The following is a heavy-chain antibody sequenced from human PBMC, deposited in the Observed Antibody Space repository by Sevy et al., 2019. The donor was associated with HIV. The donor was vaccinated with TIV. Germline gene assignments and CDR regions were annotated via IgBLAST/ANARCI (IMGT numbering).Heavy chain of an antibody. Sequence: GGSLRLSCKASGFTLISYAMSWVRQAPGEGLEWVSTITGNGDSTYYADSVKGWFTISRDNSKNTLFLQMNSLTAEDTAVYYCASDEFIVGPILGAFPIWGQGTMVTVSS. CDR2: ITGNGDST. CDR3: ASDEFIVGPILGAFPI. CDR1: GFTLISYA. D-gene: IGHD1-26*01. J-gene: IGHJ3*02. V-gene: IGHV3-23*01.